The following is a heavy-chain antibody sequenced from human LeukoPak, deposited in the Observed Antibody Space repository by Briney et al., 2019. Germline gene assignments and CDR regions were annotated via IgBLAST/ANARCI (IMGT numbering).Heavy chain of an antibody. CDR3: ARAGERYCSSTSCQIFDY. J-gene: IGHJ4*02. D-gene: IGHD2-2*01. CDR2: IYYSGST. V-gene: IGHV4-39*01. CDR1: GGSISSSSSY. Sequence: SETLSLTCTVSGGSISSSSSYWGWIRQPPGKGLEWIGSIYYSGSTYYNPSLKSRVTISVDTSKNQFSLKLSSVTAADTAVYYCARAGERYCSSTSCQIFDYWGQGTLVTVSS.